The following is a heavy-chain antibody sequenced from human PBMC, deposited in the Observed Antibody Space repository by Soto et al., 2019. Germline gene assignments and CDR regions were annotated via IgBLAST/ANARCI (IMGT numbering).Heavy chain of an antibody. D-gene: IGHD2-8*01. V-gene: IGHV3-48*02. Sequence: GGSLRLSCAASGFTFVTYSINWVGHSPGKGLEWISYISDNSSVIYYADAVKGRFTISRDNAKNSLYLQMNSLRDEDTAVYYCARDRDAYCSKGICSGPYFDYWGQGTLVTVSS. J-gene: IGHJ4*02. CDR3: ARDRDAYCSKGICSGPYFDY. CDR1: GFTFVTYS. CDR2: ISDNSSVI.